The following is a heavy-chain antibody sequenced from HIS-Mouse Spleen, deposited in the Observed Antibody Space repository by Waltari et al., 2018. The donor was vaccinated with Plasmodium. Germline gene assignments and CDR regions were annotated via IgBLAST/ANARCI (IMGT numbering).Heavy chain of an antibody. J-gene: IGHJ2*01. CDR3: ASSWYWYFDL. CDR1: GFTFSRYW. D-gene: IGHD6-13*01. Sequence: EVQLVESGGGLVQPGGSLRLSCAASGFTFSRYWMSWVGQAPGKGLEWMANIKQDGSAKYYVYSVKGRFTISRDNAKNSLYLQMNSLRAEDTAVYYCASSWYWYFDLWGRGTLVTVSS. V-gene: IGHV3-7*01. CDR2: IKQDGSAK.